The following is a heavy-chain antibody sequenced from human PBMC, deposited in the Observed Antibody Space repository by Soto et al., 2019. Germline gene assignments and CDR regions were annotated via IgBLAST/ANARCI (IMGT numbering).Heavy chain of an antibody. Sequence: QITLKESGPTLVKPTQTLTLTCTFSGFSLSTSGVGVGWIRQPPGKALEWLALIYWDDDKRYSPSLKSRLTITQDTSKNQVVLTMANMAPVDTATYYCAHSAYSSSWYGVLAEYWGQGTLVTVSS. D-gene: IGHD6-13*01. J-gene: IGHJ4*02. V-gene: IGHV2-5*02. CDR1: GFSLSTSGVG. CDR2: IYWDDDK. CDR3: AHSAYSSSWYGVLAEY.